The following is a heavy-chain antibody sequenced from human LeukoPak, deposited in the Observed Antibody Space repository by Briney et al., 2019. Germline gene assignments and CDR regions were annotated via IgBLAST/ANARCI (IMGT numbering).Heavy chain of an antibody. D-gene: IGHD6-19*01. CDR2: ISYDGSNT. CDR1: AFTFSNYG. CDR3: AKDPHSSGWYFTAFDY. V-gene: IGHV3-30*18. J-gene: IGHJ4*02. Sequence: GGSLSLSRAASAFTFSNYGIHCARQAPGKGLEWVAVISYDGSNTFYADSVKGRFTISRDNSKNTLYLQVNSLRAEDTAVYYCAKDPHSSGWYFTAFDYWGQGTLVTVSS.